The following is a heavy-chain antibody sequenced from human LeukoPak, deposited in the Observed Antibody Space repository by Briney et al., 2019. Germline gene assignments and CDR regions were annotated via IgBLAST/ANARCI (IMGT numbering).Heavy chain of an antibody. CDR3: ARGTGSGSQSRYSFDY. Sequence: ASVKVSCKTFGFTFTSYYMHWVRQAPGQGLEWMGIINAGGGSTSYAQKFQGRVTMTRDTSTSTVYMELSSPSSEDAAVYSCARGTGSGSQSRYSFDYWGQGTLVTVSS. CDR1: GFTFTSYY. J-gene: IGHJ4*02. CDR2: INAGGGST. V-gene: IGHV1-46*01. D-gene: IGHD3-10*01.